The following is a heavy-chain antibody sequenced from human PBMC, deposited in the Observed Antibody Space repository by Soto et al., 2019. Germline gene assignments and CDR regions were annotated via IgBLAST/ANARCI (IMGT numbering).Heavy chain of an antibody. Sequence: PSETLSLTCTVSGGSISSNSYYWDWIRQPPGRGLEWIGSLFYSGATYHNPSLQSRVTVSVDTSKNQFSLQLSSVTAADPDVYYCARSPGLLISYSFDSWGKGTLLTVSP. CDR2: LFYSGAT. CDR1: GGSISSNSYY. D-gene: IGHD1-26*01. CDR3: ARSPGLLISYSFDS. J-gene: IGHJ4*02. V-gene: IGHV4-39*01.